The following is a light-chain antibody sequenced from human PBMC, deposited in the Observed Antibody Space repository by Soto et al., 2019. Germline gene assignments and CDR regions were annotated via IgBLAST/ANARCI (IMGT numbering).Light chain of an antibody. Sequence: DIVSTHSPSTLSLSPGQRDTLSYSPSQSVSSSYLAWYQQKPGQAPRLLIYGASSRATGIPDRFSGSGSGTDFTLTFIRRETEDFAVYYCQQYGSSPLFTFGPGTKV. CDR2: GAS. CDR3: QQYGSSPLFT. CDR1: QSVSSSY. V-gene: IGKV3-20*01. J-gene: IGKJ3*01.